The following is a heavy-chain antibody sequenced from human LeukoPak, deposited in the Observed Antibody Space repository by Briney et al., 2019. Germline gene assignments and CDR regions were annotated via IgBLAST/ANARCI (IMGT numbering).Heavy chain of an antibody. Sequence: GGSLRLSCAASGFTVSSNYMSWVRQAPGKGLEWVSVIYSGGSTYYADSVKGRFTISRDNSKNTLYPQMNSLRAEDTAVYYCASPTQEKYYDSSFDYWGQGTLVTVSS. D-gene: IGHD3-10*01. CDR3: ASPTQEKYYDSSFDY. CDR1: GFTVSSNY. CDR2: IYSGGST. J-gene: IGHJ4*02. V-gene: IGHV3-66*01.